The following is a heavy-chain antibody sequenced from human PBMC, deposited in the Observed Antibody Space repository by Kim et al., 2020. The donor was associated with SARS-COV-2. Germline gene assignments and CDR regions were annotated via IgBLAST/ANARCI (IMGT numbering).Heavy chain of an antibody. CDR3: AKCLGWSCSSTSCPQRYYYYYGMDV. V-gene: IGHV3-30*18. CDR2: ISYDGSNK. D-gene: IGHD2-2*01. CDR1: GFTFSSYG. J-gene: IGHJ6*02. Sequence: GGSLRLSCAASGFTFSSYGMHWVRQAPGKGLEWVAVISYDGSNKYYADSVKGRFTISRDNSKNTLYLQMNSLRAEDTAVYYCAKCLGWSCSSTSCPQRYYYYYGMDVWGQGTTVTVSS.